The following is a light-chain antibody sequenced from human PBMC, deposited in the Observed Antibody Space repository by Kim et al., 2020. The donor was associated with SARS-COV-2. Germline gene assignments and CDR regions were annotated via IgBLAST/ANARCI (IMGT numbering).Light chain of an antibody. Sequence: DIVMTQSPDSLAVSLGERATINCKSSQSVLYSSNNKNYLAWYQQKPGQPPKLLIYWASMRASGVPDRFSGSGSGTHFTLTISGLQAEDVAVYYCHQHLDHPYTFGQGTKLEI. CDR3: HQHLDHPYT. CDR2: WAS. CDR1: QSVLYSSNNKNY. V-gene: IGKV4-1*01. J-gene: IGKJ2*01.